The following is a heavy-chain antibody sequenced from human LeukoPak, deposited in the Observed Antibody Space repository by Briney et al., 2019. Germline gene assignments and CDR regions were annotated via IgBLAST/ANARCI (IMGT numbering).Heavy chain of an antibody. CDR2: ISGSGGST. D-gene: IGHD5-18*01. CDR3: AKDYGRGYSYGYDY. J-gene: IGHJ4*02. V-gene: IGHV3-23*01. CDR1: GFTFSSYA. Sequence: PGGSLRLSCAASGFTFSSYAMSWVRQAPGKGLEWVSAISGSGGSTYYADSVKGRFTISRDNSKNTLYLQMNNLRAEDTAVYYCAKDYGRGYSYGYDYWGQGTLVTVSS.